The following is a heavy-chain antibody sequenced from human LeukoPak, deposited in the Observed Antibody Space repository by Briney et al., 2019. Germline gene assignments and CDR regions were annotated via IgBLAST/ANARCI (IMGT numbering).Heavy chain of an antibody. CDR3: ARVTGGYNLVDY. J-gene: IGHJ4*02. Sequence: GGSLRLSCAASGFTFTTYWMGWVRQAPGKGPEWVANINQVGSSKYFVDSVKGRFIISRDNAKNSLYLQMNSLRAEDTAVYYCARVTGGYNLVDYWGQGTLVTVSS. V-gene: IGHV3-7*01. CDR1: GFTFTTYW. D-gene: IGHD5-24*01. CDR2: INQVGSSK.